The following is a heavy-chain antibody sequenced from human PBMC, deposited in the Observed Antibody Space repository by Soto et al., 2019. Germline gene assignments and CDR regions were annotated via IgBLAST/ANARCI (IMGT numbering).Heavy chain of an antibody. CDR3: ARDDSDTWYNY. Sequence: KPGGSLRLSCAASGFTFSTYNMNWVRQAPGKGLEWVSFISSSSSYIYYADSVKGRFTISRDNAKNSLYLQMNSLRAEDTAVYYCARDDSDTWYNYWGQGTLVTVSS. CDR1: GFTFSTYN. V-gene: IGHV3-21*01. D-gene: IGHD6-13*01. CDR2: ISSSSSYI. J-gene: IGHJ4*02.